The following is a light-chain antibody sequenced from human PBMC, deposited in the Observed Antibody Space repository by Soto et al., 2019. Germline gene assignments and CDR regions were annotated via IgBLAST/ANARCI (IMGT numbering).Light chain of an antibody. CDR2: GNS. Sequence: QSVLTQPPSLSGAPGQRVTISCTESSSNIGAGYDVHWYQQLPGTAPKLLIYGNSNRPSGVPDRFSGSKSGTSASLAITGIQAEDEADYYCQSYDSSLSAWVFGGGTKLTVL. V-gene: IGLV1-40*01. CDR3: QSYDSSLSAWV. J-gene: IGLJ3*02. CDR1: SSNIGAGYD.